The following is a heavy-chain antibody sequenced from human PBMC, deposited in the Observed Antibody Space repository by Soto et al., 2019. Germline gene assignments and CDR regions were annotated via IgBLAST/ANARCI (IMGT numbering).Heavy chain of an antibody. CDR2: ISPYKGNT. Sequence: ASVKVSCKASGYSFSSIGISWVRQAPGQGLEWMGWISPYKGNTYYAQRLQGRVTMTTDTSTSTAYMELRSLRSDDTAVYYCARDLDGSGNYYTDYWGQGTLVTVSS. CDR3: ARDLDGSGNYYTDY. J-gene: IGHJ4*02. D-gene: IGHD3-10*01. CDR1: GYSFSSIG. V-gene: IGHV1-18*01.